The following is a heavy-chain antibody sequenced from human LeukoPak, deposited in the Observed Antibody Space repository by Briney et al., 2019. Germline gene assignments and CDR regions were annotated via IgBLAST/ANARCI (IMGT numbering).Heavy chain of an antibody. J-gene: IGHJ6*03. CDR3: ARGPGWEASRNYYYYMDV. V-gene: IGHV4-30-2*01. D-gene: IGHD1-26*01. CDR1: GGSISSGGYF. Sequence: PSETLSLTCTVSGGSISSGGYFWNWLRQPPGKGLEWIGYIYHSGSTYYNPSLKSRVTISVDRSKNQFSLKLSSVTAADTAVYYCARGPGWEASRNYYYYMDVWGKGTTVTVSS. CDR2: IYHSGST.